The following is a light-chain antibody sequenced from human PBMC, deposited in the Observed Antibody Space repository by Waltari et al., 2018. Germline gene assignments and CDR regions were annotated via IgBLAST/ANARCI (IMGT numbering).Light chain of an antibody. V-gene: IGLV3-25*03. CDR1: ALPKQY. CDR3: LSAYSGGSQGV. CDR2: KDT. Sequence: SYELTQPPSVSVSPGQTAKIPCSGDALPKQYTYWYQQKPGQAPLLVIYKDTERPSGIPERFSGSSSGTTVTLTISGVQAEDEADYYCLSAYSGGSQGVSGGGTKLTVL. J-gene: IGLJ2*01.